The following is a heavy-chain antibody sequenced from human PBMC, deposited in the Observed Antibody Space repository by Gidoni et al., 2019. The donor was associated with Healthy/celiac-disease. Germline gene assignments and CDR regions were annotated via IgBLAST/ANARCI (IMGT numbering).Heavy chain of an antibody. V-gene: IGHV3-23*01. CDR2: ISGSGGST. J-gene: IGHJ4*02. CDR3: AKVFAAAEFDY. CDR1: GFTFSSYA. D-gene: IGHD6-13*01. Sequence: EVQLLESGVGLVQPGGSLRLSCAASGFTFSSYAMSWVRPAPGKGLAWVSAISGSGGSTYYADSVKGRFTSSRDNSKNTLDLQMNRLRAEDTAVEYWAKVFAAAEFDYWGQGTLVTVSS.